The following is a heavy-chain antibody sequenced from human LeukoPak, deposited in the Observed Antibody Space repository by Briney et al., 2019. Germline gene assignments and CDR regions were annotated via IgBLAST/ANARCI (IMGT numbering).Heavy chain of an antibody. D-gene: IGHD2-15*01. CDR1: GFTFNAYY. V-gene: IGHV1-2*02. J-gene: IGHJ2*01. Sequence: GASVKVSCKASGFTFNAYYIHWARQAPGQGLEWMGWINPNTGDTNFAQKFQGRVAMTRDTSLSTAYMDLSRLTSDDTAVYYCARDWPGISLHFDLWGRGTLITVSS. CDR3: ARDWPGISLHFDL. CDR2: INPNTGDT.